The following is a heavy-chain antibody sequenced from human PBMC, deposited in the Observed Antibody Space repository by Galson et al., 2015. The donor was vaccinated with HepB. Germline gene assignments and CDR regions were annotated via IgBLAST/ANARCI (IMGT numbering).Heavy chain of an antibody. CDR1: GDSVSSNSAA. J-gene: IGHJ6*02. Sequence: CATSGDSVSSNSAAWNWIRQSPSRGLEWLGRTYYRSKWYNDYAVSVKSRITINPDTSKNQFSLQLNSVTPEDTAVYYCARGNYGDYDNGMDVWGQGTTVTVSS. CDR2: TYYRSKWYN. D-gene: IGHD4-17*01. V-gene: IGHV6-1*01. CDR3: ARGNYGDYDNGMDV.